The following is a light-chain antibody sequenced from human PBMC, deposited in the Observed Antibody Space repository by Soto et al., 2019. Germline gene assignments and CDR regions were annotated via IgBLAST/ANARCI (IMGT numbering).Light chain of an antibody. Sequence: SVLPQLISVTGAPGQRVTIYSPGSWSNFGAGYDVHWYQQLPGAAPKLIIYGNSNRPSGGPVRFSGSRSGTSASLAITGLQDDDKPKSSYQSYATSLGASRVSRTGTKVTVL. CDR3: QSYATSLGASRV. V-gene: IGLV1-40*01. J-gene: IGLJ1*01. CDR1: WSNFGAGYD. CDR2: GNS.